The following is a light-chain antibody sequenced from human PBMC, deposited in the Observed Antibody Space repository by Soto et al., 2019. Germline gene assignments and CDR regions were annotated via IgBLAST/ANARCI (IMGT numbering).Light chain of an antibody. CDR1: QSVSSN. CDR3: HHYNSWPYT. CDR2: DAS. V-gene: IGKV3-15*01. J-gene: IGKJ2*01. Sequence: EIVLTQSPATLSLSPGERATLSCRASQSVSSNLAWYQQKPGQAPRLLIYDASTRAPGFPARFSGSGSGTEFTLTISSLQSEDSAVYYCHHYNSWPYTFGQGTKVDIK.